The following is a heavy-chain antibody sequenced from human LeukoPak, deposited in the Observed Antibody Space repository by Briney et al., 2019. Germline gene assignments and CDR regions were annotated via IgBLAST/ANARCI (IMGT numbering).Heavy chain of an antibody. D-gene: IGHD3-3*01. CDR3: ARSPLEYYFDY. CDR2: INHSGST. Sequence: SETLSLTCAVYGGSFSGYYWSWMRQPPGKGLEWIGEINHSGSTNYNPSLKSRVTISVDTSKNQFSLKLSSVTAADTAVYYCARSPLEYYFDYWGQGTLVTVSS. J-gene: IGHJ4*02. CDR1: GGSFSGYY. V-gene: IGHV4-34*01.